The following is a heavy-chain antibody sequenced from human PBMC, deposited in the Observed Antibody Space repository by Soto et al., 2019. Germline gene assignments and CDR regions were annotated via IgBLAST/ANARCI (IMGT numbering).Heavy chain of an antibody. CDR2: ISAYNGDT. CDR1: GYTLTSYG. V-gene: IGHV1-18*01. J-gene: IGHJ4*02. CDR3: VRATMTIGTAGSLVY. Sequence: QVQLVQSGVEMKEPGASVKVSCKASGYTLTSYGISWVRQAPGQGLEWIGWISAYNGDTNYAQKLQDRVTMTTDTSTTTAYMVLRRLRFDGTAVNYCVRATMTIGTAGSLVYRGQGTLVTVSS. D-gene: IGHD6-13*01.